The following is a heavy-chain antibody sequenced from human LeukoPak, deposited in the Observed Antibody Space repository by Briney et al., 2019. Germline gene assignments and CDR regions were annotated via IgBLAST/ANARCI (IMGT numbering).Heavy chain of an antibody. CDR3: ARGRWELLNFDY. D-gene: IGHD1-26*01. J-gene: IGHJ4*02. CDR2: MSTSGST. V-gene: IGHV4-4*07. Sequence: SETLSLTCTVSGGSISSHHWSWLRQPAGKGLEWVGRMSTSGSTNYNPPLKNRITMSVDTSKNQFSLKLKSVTAADTAVYYCARGRWELLNFDYWGQGILVTVSS. CDR1: GGSISSHH.